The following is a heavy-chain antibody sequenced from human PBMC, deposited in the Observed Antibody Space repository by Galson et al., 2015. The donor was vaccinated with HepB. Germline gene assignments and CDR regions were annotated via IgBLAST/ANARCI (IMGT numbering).Heavy chain of an antibody. D-gene: IGHD1-26*01. V-gene: IGHV3-30*18. Sequence: SLRLSCAASGFTFSSYGMHWVRQAPGKGLEWVAVISYDGSNKYYADSVKGRFTISRDNSKNTLYLQMNSLRAEDTAVYYCAKGDGSGGFDYWGQGTLVTVSS. CDR2: ISYDGSNK. CDR1: GFTFSSYG. CDR3: AKGDGSGGFDY. J-gene: IGHJ4*02.